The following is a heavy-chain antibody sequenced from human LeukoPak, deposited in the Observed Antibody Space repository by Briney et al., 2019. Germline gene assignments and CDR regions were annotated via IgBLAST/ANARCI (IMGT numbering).Heavy chain of an antibody. Sequence: SVKVSCKASGGTFSSYAISWVRQAPGQGLEWMGGIIPIFGTANYAQKFQGRVTITADESTSTAYMELSSLRSEDTAVYYCARDLISSGWNYYFDYWGRGTLVTVSS. CDR1: GGTFSSYA. V-gene: IGHV1-69*13. D-gene: IGHD6-19*01. CDR3: ARDLISSGWNYYFDY. J-gene: IGHJ4*02. CDR2: IIPIFGTA.